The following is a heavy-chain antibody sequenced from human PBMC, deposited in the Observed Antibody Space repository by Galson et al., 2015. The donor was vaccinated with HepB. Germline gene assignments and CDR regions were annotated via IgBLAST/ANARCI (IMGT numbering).Heavy chain of an antibody. CDR3: AKLPPPSIVVVPAAMRYQSGFDY. V-gene: IGHV3-30*18. J-gene: IGHJ4*02. CDR1: GFTFSSYG. D-gene: IGHD2-2*01. Sequence: SLRLSCAASGFTFSSYGMHWVRQAPGKGLEWVAVISYDGSNKYYADSVKGRFTISRDNSKNTLYLQMNSLRAEDTAVYYCAKLPPPSIVVVPAAMRYQSGFDYWGQGTLVTVSS. CDR2: ISYDGSNK.